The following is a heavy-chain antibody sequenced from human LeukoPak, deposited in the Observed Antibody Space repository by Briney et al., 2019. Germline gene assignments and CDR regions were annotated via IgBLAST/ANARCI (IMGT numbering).Heavy chain of an antibody. CDR1: GGSISSSSYY. D-gene: IGHD6-19*01. J-gene: IGHJ4*02. CDR2: VYYTGAS. V-gene: IGHV4-39*07. Sequence: SETLSLTCTVSGGSISSSSYYWGWIRQPPGKGLEWIGSVYYTGASYYNPSLKSRVTISIDTSKNHFSLNLTSVTAADTAVYYCATLAVAGEHYWGQGTLVTVSS. CDR3: ATLAVAGEHY.